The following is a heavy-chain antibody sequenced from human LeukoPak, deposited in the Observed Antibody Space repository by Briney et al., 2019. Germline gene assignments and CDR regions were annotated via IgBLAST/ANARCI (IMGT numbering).Heavy chain of an antibody. V-gene: IGHV4-30-4*08. J-gene: IGHJ4*02. CDR1: GGSISSGDYY. Sequence: SQTLSLTCTVSGGSISSGDYYWSWIRQPPGKGLEWIGYIYYSGSTYYNPSLKSRVTISVDTSKNQFSLKLSSVTAADTAVYYCAKEAPRCSSTSCSQENWGQGTLVTVSS. CDR3: AKEAPRCSSTSCSQEN. D-gene: IGHD2-2*01. CDR2: IYYSGST.